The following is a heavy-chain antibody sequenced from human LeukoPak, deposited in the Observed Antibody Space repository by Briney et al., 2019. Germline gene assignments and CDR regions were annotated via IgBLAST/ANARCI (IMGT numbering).Heavy chain of an antibody. Sequence: GESLRLSCAASGFTFSSYVMHWVRQAPGKGLEWVAVISYDGTNKYYVDSVKGRFTISRDNSKNTLYLQMNSLRAEDTAVYYCAKEERDSVYYWGQGTLVTVSS. CDR2: ISYDGTNK. J-gene: IGHJ4*02. V-gene: IGHV3-30*18. CDR3: AKEERDSVYY. D-gene: IGHD2-15*01. CDR1: GFTFSSYV.